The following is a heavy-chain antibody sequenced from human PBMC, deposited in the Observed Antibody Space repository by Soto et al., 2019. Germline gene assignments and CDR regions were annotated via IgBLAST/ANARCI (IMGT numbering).Heavy chain of an antibody. CDR2: IYYSGRT. D-gene: IGHD3-10*01. V-gene: IGHV4-59*01. CDR3: ARKASVDLGSAGAFDI. CDR1: GGSISRYD. Sequence: SGTLSLTCTVSGGSISRYDWSWIRQPPGKGLEWMAAIYYSGRTIYNTSLKSRVTISADTSKNQFSLKLSSVTAADTAVYYCARKASVDLGSAGAFDIWGQGTMVTVSS. J-gene: IGHJ3*02.